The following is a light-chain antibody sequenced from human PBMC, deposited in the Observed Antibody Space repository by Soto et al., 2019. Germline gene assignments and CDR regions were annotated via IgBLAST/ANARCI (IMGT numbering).Light chain of an antibody. V-gene: IGKV1-33*01. Sequence: IQMTQSPSSLSVSVTDRVTITCRASQDIGNDLGWYQQRPGEAPELLLYGASTLRSGVPSRFSGSGSGTAFTFAISGLQPDDVATYYCQQYDSLPLTFGGGTKVDIK. CDR3: QQYDSLPLT. J-gene: IGKJ4*01. CDR2: GAS. CDR1: QDIGND.